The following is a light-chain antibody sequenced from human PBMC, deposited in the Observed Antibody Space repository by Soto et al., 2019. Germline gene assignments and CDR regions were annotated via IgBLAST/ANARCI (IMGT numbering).Light chain of an antibody. CDR2: GAS. Sequence: EIVLTQSPGTLSLSPGERATLSCRASQSVSSSYLAWYQQKPGQAPRLLIYGASSRATGIPDRFSGSGSGTDFTLTISSLEPEDFAVYYCQQYGSSPPSSTFGQGTRLEI. CDR1: QSVSSSY. V-gene: IGKV3-20*01. CDR3: QQYGSSPPSST. J-gene: IGKJ5*01.